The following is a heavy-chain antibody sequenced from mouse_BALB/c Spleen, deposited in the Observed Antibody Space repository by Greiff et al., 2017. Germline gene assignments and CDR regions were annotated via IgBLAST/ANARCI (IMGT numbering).Heavy chain of an antibody. J-gene: IGHJ1*01. CDR2: INPSTGYT. Sequence: VQLLQSGAELAKPGASVKMSCKASGYTFTSYWMHWVKQRPGQGLEWIGYINPSTGYTEYNQKFKDKATLTADKSSSTAYMQLSSLTSEDSAVYYCARLPVRDWYFDVWGAGTTVTVSS. CDR3: ARLPVRDWYFDV. D-gene: IGHD2-14*01. CDR1: GYTFTSYW. V-gene: IGHV1-7*01.